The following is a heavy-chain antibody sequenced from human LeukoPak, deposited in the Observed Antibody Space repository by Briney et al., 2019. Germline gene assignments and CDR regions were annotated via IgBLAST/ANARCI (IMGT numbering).Heavy chain of an antibody. J-gene: IGHJ4*02. Sequence: GGSLRLSCAASGFTFSSYAMHWVRQAPGKGLEWVAVISYDGSNKYYADSVKGRFTISRDNSKNTLYLQMNSLRAEDTAVYYCAKDRTQVYYYDSSGYYYPFDYWGQGTLVTVSS. CDR2: ISYDGSNK. D-gene: IGHD3-22*01. CDR3: AKDRTQVYYYDSSGYYYPFDY. V-gene: IGHV3-30-3*01. CDR1: GFTFSSYA.